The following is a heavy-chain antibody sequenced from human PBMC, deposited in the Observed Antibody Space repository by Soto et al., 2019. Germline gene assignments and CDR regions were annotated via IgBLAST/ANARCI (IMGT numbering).Heavy chain of an antibody. CDR3: AKSYSSNWYDYFDY. CDR1: GVTFSAFA. J-gene: IGHJ4*02. CDR2: ISGSGDST. V-gene: IGHV3-23*01. D-gene: IGHD6-13*01. Sequence: QAGGSLRLSCAASGVTFSAFAMSWVRQAPGKGLEWVSAISGSGDSTYYADSVKGRFTISRDISKNTLYLQMNTLRAEDTALYYCAKSYSSNWYDYFDYWGQGTLVTVSS.